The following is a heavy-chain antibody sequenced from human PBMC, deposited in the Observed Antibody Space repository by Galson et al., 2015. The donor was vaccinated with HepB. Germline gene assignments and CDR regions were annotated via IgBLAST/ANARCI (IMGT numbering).Heavy chain of an antibody. D-gene: IGHD3-22*01. CDR3: ARGHGSGYYLRGDFDY. Sequence: SVKVSCKASGYTFTSYVIHWVRQAPGQRLEWMGWINAGNGNTKYSQKFQGRVTITRDTSARTAYMELSSLRSEDTAVYYCARGHGSGYYLRGDFDYWGQGTLVTGSS. J-gene: IGHJ4*02. CDR1: GYTFTSYV. CDR2: INAGNGNT. V-gene: IGHV1-3*01.